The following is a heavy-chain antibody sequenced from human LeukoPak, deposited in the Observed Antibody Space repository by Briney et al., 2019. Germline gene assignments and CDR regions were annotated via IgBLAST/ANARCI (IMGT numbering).Heavy chain of an antibody. D-gene: IGHD3-10*01. V-gene: IGHV6-1*01. CDR1: GDSVSSNSAA. CDR3: ARVSSYGSGSIYSTFYYGMDV. CDR2: TYYRSEWYN. Sequence: SQTLSLTCAISGDSVSSNSAAWNWIRQSPSRGLEWLGRTYYRSEWYNDYAVSVKSRITINPDTSKNQFSLQLNSVTPEDTAVYYCARVSSYGSGSIYSTFYYGMDVWGKGTTVTVSS. J-gene: IGHJ6*04.